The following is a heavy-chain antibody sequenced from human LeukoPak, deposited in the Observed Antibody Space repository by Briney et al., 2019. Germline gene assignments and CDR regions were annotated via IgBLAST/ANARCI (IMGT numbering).Heavy chain of an antibody. CDR2: ITRSSNYK. J-gene: IGHJ4*02. D-gene: IGHD3-22*01. CDR3: ARVLYDGSGYYSHFDY. CDR1: GFTFSSYS. V-gene: IGHV3-21*01. Sequence: PGGSLRLSCAASGFTFSSYSMTWVRQAPGKGLEWVSSITRSSNYKYYADSLKGRFTISRDNAKNSLYLQMNSLRAEDTAVYYCARVLYDGSGYYSHFDYWGQGTLVTVSS.